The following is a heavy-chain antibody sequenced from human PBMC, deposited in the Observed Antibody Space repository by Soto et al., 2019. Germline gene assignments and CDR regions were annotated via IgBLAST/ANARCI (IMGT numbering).Heavy chain of an antibody. J-gene: IGHJ6*02. CDR3: ARGSGSYYNVGYYYGMDV. CDR1: GGSISSGGYS. CDR2: IYHSGST. D-gene: IGHD3-10*01. Sequence: LSLTCAVSGGSISSGGYSWSWIRQPPGKGLEWIGYIYHSGSTYYNPSLKSRVTISVDRSKNQFSLKLSSVTAADTAVYYCARGSGSYYNVGYYYGMDVWGQGTTVTVSS. V-gene: IGHV4-30-2*01.